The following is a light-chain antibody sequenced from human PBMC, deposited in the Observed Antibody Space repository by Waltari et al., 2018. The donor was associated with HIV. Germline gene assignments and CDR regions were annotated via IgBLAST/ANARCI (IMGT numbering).Light chain of an antibody. CDR2: SNS. Sequence: SVLTQSPSASGTPGPRVTISCSGGSSNIGCNSVSWYQHVPGAAPQFLLFSNSFPPGGVPERFSGSESGTAASLAVSGPHSEDEADYYCETWEDTLDGPVFGGGTRLTVL. CDR1: SSNIGCNS. V-gene: IGLV1-44*01. J-gene: IGLJ3*02. CDR3: ETWEDTLDGPV.